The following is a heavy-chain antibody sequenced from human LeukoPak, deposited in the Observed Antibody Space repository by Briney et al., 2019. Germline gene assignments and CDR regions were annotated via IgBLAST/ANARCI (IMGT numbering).Heavy chain of an antibody. CDR3: ARSLRYSSSWYY. D-gene: IGHD6-13*01. CDR2: INHSGST. Sequence: SETLSLTCAVYGGSFSGYYXXWXXXPPGXGLXWIGEINHSGSTNYNPSLKSRVTISVDKSKNQFSLKLSSVTAADTAVYYCARSLRYSSSWYYWGQGTLVTVSS. CDR1: GGSFSGYY. J-gene: IGHJ4*02. V-gene: IGHV4-34*01.